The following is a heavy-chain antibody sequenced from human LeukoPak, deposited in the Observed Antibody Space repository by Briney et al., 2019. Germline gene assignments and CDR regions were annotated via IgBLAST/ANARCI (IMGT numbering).Heavy chain of an antibody. J-gene: IGHJ4*02. D-gene: IGHD4-17*01. V-gene: IGHV4-34*01. CDR1: GVSFNYYY. Sequence: SETLSLTCAVSGVSFNYYYWSWVRQAPGKGLEWIREINHSGYTNDSPSLKSRVTISIDTSRKQFSLNLRSVTVADTGVYYCTRMTTGHAYWGQGTLVTVSS. CDR3: TRMTTGHAY. CDR2: INHSGYT.